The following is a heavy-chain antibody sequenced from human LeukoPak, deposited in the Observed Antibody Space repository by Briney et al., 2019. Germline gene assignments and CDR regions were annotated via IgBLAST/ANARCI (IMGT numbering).Heavy chain of an antibody. Sequence: SETLSLTCTVSGGSISSGSYYWSWIRQPAGTGLEWIGRIYTSGSTNYNPSLKSRVTISVDTSKNQFSLKLSSVTAADTAVYYCARDGGPRRGDIWGQGTMVTVSS. J-gene: IGHJ3*02. CDR2: IYTSGST. CDR1: GGSISSGSYY. CDR3: ARDGGPRRGDI. V-gene: IGHV4-61*02. D-gene: IGHD3-3*01.